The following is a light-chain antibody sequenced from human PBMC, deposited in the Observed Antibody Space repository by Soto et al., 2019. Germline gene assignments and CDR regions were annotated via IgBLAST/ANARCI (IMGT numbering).Light chain of an antibody. CDR2: DAS. CDR1: QSVRSY. CDR3: QQYTNWPPWT. V-gene: IGKV3-11*01. J-gene: IGKJ1*01. Sequence: EIGLTQSPATLSVSPGERATLSCSASQSVRSYLAWYQQKPGQAPPLLMYDASNRATGIPPTFSGSGSGTHFTLSISSLDPEDFAVYYCQQYTNWPPWTFGHWTQLDLK.